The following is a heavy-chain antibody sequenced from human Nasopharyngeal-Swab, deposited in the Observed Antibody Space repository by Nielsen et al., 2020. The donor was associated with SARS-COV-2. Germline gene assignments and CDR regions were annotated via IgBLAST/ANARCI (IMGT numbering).Heavy chain of an antibody. CDR1: GGSISSYH. D-gene: IGHD6-19*01. CDR3: ARRAGSGWYGY. V-gene: IGHV4-59*01. Sequence: SETLPLTCTVFGGSISSYHWSWIRQPPGKGLEWIGYIYYSGSTNYNPSLKSRVTISVDTSKNQFSLKLSSVTAADTAVYYCARRAGSGWYGYWGQGTLVTVSS. CDR2: IYYSGST. J-gene: IGHJ4*02.